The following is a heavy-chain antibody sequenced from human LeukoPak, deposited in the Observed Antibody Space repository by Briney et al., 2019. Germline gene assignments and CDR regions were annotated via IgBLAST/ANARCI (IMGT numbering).Heavy chain of an antibody. V-gene: IGHV4-34*01. Sequence: SETLSLTCAVYGGSFSGYYWSWIRQPPGKGLEWIGEINHSGSTNYNPSLKSRVTISVDTSKNQFSLKLSSVTAADTAVYYCARRKTYYDFWSGYYFGSWGQGTLVTVSS. CDR2: INHSGST. CDR1: GGSFSGYY. CDR3: ARRKTYYDFWSGYYFGS. J-gene: IGHJ4*02. D-gene: IGHD3-3*01.